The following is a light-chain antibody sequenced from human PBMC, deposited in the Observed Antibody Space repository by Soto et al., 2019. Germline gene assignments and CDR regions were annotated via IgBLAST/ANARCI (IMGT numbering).Light chain of an antibody. CDR2: KVS. CDR3: QEYYTYPWN. J-gene: IGKJ3*01. CDR1: QSISSY. V-gene: IGKV1-5*03. Sequence: DIQMTQSPSSLSASVGDRVTITCRASQSISSYLNWYHQKPGKAPKFLIHKVSTLVSGVPSKFSGSGSGTEFTLTISSLQPDDFATYFCQEYYTYPWNFGQGTKVDIK.